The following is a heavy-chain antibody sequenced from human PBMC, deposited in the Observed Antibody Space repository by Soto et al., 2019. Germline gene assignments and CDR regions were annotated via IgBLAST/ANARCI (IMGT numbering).Heavy chain of an antibody. J-gene: IGHJ4*02. Sequence: SETLSLTCAVYGGSFSGYYWSWIRQPPGKGLEWIGEINHSGSTNYNPSLKSRVTISVDTSKNQFSLKLSSVTAADTAVYYCARGLRSGYLYWGQATLVTVSS. V-gene: IGHV4-34*01. CDR1: GGSFSGYY. CDR2: INHSGST. D-gene: IGHD3-22*01. CDR3: ARGLRSGYLY.